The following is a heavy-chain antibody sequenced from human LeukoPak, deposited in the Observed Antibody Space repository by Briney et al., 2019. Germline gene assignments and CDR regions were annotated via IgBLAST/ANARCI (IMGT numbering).Heavy chain of an antibody. V-gene: IGHV5-51*01. CDR3: ARQRGYCSSTSCLRTEFDP. D-gene: IGHD2-2*01. J-gene: IGHJ5*02. CDR2: IYPGDSDT. CDR1: GYSFTSYW. Sequence: GESLKISCKGSGYSFTSYWIDWVRQMPGKGLEWMGIIYPGDSDTKYSPSFQGQVTISADKSISTAYLQWSSLKASDTAMYYCARQRGYCSSTSCLRTEFDPWGQGTLVTVSS.